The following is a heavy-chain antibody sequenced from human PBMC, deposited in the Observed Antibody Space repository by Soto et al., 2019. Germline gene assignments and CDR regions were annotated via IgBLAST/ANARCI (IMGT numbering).Heavy chain of an antibody. Sequence: QLQLQESGSGLVKPSQTLSLTCAVSGGSISGGGYSWSWIRQPPGKGLEWIGYIYHSGSTYYNPSLKSRVTTAVDRSKNQFSLKLSSVAAADTALYYCARLGGIDVWGQGTTVTVSS. CDR2: IYHSGST. J-gene: IGHJ6*02. CDR3: ARLGGIDV. D-gene: IGHD3-16*01. V-gene: IGHV4-30-2*01. CDR1: GGSISGGGYS.